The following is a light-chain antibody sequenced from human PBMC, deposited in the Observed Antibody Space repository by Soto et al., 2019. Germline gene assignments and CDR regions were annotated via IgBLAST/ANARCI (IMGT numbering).Light chain of an antibody. CDR2: GAS. Sequence: EIVMTQSPATLSVSPGERVTLFCRASHSVSNNLGWFQQKPGQAPRLLIYGASTRATGIPARFNGSGSGTEFTLTISSLQSEDFAVYYCQQYNSWPLTFGQGTKVEI. CDR1: HSVSNN. CDR3: QQYNSWPLT. J-gene: IGKJ1*01. V-gene: IGKV3-15*01.